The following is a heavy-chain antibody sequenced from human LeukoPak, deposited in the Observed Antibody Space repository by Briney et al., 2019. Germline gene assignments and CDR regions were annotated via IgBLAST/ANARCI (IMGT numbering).Heavy chain of an antibody. Sequence: PSETLSLTCTVSGASISNHYWSWIRQSPGKGLEWIGYVHHNGDTNYNPSLKSRVATSVDTSRNQFSLTLYSVSAADTAVYYCARGSTRADDYWGQGTLVTFSS. CDR3: ARGSTRADDY. J-gene: IGHJ4*02. V-gene: IGHV4-59*11. D-gene: IGHD2/OR15-2a*01. CDR2: VHHNGDT. CDR1: GASISNHY.